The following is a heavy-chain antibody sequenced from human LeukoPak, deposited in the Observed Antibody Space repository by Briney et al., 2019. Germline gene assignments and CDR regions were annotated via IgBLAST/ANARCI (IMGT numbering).Heavy chain of an antibody. Sequence: SETLSLTCTVSGGSISSHYWSWLRQPPGKGLEWLGYIYYSGSTNYNPSLKSRVTISVDTSKNQFSLKLSSVTAADTAVYYCASGYYDSSGPKFDYWGQGTLVTVSS. CDR3: ASGYYDSSGPKFDY. J-gene: IGHJ4*02. D-gene: IGHD3-22*01. CDR1: GGSISSHY. CDR2: IYYSGST. V-gene: IGHV4-59*11.